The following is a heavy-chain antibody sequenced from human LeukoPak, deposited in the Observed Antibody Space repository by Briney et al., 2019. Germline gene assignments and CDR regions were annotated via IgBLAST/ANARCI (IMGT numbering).Heavy chain of an antibody. Sequence: PSQTLSLTCTVSGGSISSGDYYWSWIRQPPGKGLEWIGYIYYSGSTYYNPSLKSRFTISVDTSKNQFSLKLSSVTAADTAVYYCARRGANYYGSGSYFFDYWGQGTLVTVSS. V-gene: IGHV4-30-4*08. CDR3: ARRGANYYGSGSYFFDY. CDR1: GGSISSGDYY. CDR2: IYYSGST. D-gene: IGHD3-10*01. J-gene: IGHJ4*02.